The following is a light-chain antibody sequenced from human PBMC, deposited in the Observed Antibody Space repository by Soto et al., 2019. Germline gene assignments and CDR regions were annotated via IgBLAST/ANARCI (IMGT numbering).Light chain of an antibody. CDR2: KAS. V-gene: IGKV1-5*03. Sequence: DVQMTQSPSTLSASVGDRVTITCRASQSINNWLAWYQQKPGKATKLFIFKASTLEIGVSSRFSGSASATEFTLSISSLQPDDFATYFCQQSESFPRTFGQVTKVE. CDR1: QSINNW. CDR3: QQSESFPRT. J-gene: IGKJ1*01.